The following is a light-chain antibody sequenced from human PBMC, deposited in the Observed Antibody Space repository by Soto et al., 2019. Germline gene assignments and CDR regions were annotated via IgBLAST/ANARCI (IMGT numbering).Light chain of an antibody. J-gene: IGKJ4*01. V-gene: IGKV3-20*01. CDR1: QNLGTLY. Sequence: EIVLTQSPGTLSLSPGERGTLSCRASQNLGTLYLAWFQQKSGQAPRLLIYSASRRATGIPDRFSGSGSGTDFTLTISRLEPEDFAVYYCQQYSDSITFGGGTKVDIK. CDR3: QQYSDSIT. CDR2: SAS.